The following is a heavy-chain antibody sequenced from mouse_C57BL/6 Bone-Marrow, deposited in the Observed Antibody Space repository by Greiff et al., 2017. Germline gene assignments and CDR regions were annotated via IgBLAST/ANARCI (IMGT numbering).Heavy chain of an antibody. CDR2: ISYDGSN. Sequence: VQLKESGPGLVKPSQSLSLTCSVTGYSITSGYYWNWIRQFPGNKLEWMGYISYDGSNNYNPSLKNRISITRDTSKNQFFLKLNSVTTEDTATYYCARAPGDYWGQGTTLTVSS. CDR1: GYSITSGYY. V-gene: IGHV3-6*01. J-gene: IGHJ2*01. CDR3: ARAPGDY.